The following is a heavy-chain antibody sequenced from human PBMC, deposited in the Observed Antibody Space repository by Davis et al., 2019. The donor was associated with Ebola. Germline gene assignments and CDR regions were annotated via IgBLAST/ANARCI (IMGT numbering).Heavy chain of an antibody. V-gene: IGHV1-8*01. J-gene: IGHJ4*02. CDR1: GYTFTTYD. CDR3: VRYPPSNWNEFDY. Sequence: AASVKVSCKASGYTFTTYDINWVRQATGQGLEWMGWMNPKTGNTGYAQKFQGRVTMTRDTSITTAYMELNSLTSEDTAVYYCVRYPPSNWNEFDYWGQGTLVTVSS. D-gene: IGHD1-20*01. CDR2: MNPKTGNT.